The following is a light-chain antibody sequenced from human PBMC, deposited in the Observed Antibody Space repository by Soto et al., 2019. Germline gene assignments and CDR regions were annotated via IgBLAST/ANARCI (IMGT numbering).Light chain of an antibody. CDR3: CSYTGSSTSVV. CDR1: SSDVGTYNY. CDR2: DVS. J-gene: IGLJ2*01. Sequence: QSALTQPASVSGSPGQSVTISCTGTSSDVGTYNYVSWYQQYPGKAPKLMIYDVSNRPSGVSDRFSGSKSGNTASLTISGRQAEDEADYYCCSYTGSSTSVVFGGGTKLTVL. V-gene: IGLV2-14*01.